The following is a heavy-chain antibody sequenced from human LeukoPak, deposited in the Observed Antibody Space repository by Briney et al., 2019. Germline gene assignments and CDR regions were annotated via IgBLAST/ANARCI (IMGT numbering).Heavy chain of an antibody. Sequence: GGSLRLSCAASGFTFDDYTMHWVRHAPGKRLEWVSLISWDGVGSYYADSVKGRFTISRDNSKNSLYLQMNSLRTEDTALYYCAKQAVAGTSYYYYYMDVWGKGTTVTISS. CDR3: AKQAVAGTSYYYYYMDV. CDR2: ISWDGVGS. V-gene: IGHV3-43*01. D-gene: IGHD6-19*01. CDR1: GFTFDDYT. J-gene: IGHJ6*03.